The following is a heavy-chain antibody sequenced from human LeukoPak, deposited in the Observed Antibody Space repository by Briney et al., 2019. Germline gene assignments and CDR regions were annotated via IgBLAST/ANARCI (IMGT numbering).Heavy chain of an antibody. J-gene: IGHJ4*02. V-gene: IGHV4-31*03. Sequence: SETLSLTCTVSGGSISSGGYYWSWIRQHPGKGLEWIGYIFYSGSTYYNPSLKSRVTISVDTSKNQFSLKLSSVTAADTAVYYCARKGYSYGRPFDYWGQGTLVTVSS. CDR2: IFYSGST. CDR3: ARKGYSYGRPFDY. D-gene: IGHD5-18*01. CDR1: GGSISSGGYY.